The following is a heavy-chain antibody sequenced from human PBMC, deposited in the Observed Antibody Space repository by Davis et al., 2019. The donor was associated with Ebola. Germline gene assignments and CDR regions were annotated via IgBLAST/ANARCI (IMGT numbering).Heavy chain of an antibody. V-gene: IGHV3-23*01. CDR2: ITGSGGST. D-gene: IGHD5-18*01. J-gene: IGHJ1*01. CDR1: GFTFYSYA. CDR3: AKGPTAMVLYYFDA. Sequence: GGSLRLSCAASGFTFYSYAMTWVRQAPGKGLEWVSAITGSGGSTYYAGSVKGRFAISRDNAKDTVYLQMESLRGDDTALYYCAKGPTAMVLYYFDAWGQGTLVTVSS.